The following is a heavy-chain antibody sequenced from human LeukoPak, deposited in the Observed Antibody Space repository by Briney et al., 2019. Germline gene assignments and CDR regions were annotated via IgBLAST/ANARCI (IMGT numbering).Heavy chain of an antibody. CDR1: GGSISSYY. CDR3: AKDKKSRDAYDPIDY. V-gene: IGHV4-59*01. Sequence: KSSETLSLTCTVSGGSISSYYWSWLRQPPGKGLEWIGYIYYSGSTNYNPSLKSRVTISVDTSKNQFSLKLSSVTAADTAVYYCAKDKKSRDAYDPIDYWGQGTLVTVSS. D-gene: IGHD5-24*01. CDR2: IYYSGST. J-gene: IGHJ4*02.